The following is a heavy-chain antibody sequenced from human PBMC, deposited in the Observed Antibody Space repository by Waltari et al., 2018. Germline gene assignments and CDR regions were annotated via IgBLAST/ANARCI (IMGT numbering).Heavy chain of an antibody. V-gene: IGHV4-34*01. Sequence: QVQLQQWGAGLLKPSETLSLTCAVYGGSFSGYYWSWIRKPPGKGLEWIGEINHSGSTNSNPSLKSRVTISVDTSKNQFSLKLSSVTAADTAVYYCARVVLLWFGGPYGMDVWGQGTTVTVSS. D-gene: IGHD3-10*01. J-gene: IGHJ6*02. CDR1: GGSFSGYY. CDR3: ARVVLLWFGGPYGMDV. CDR2: INHSGST.